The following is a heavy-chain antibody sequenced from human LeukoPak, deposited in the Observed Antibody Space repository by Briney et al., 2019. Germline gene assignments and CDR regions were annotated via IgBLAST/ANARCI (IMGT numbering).Heavy chain of an antibody. D-gene: IGHD4-23*01. CDR2: IKSSGKTT. J-gene: IGHJ4*02. CDR1: GFTFSTNA. CDR3: VKAVGTNSIRAIDY. V-gene: IGHV3-23*01. Sequence: GGSLRLSCAASGFTFSTNAMGWVRQAPGKGLEWVSSIKSSGKTTYYADSVKGRFTLSRDNSKNTLDLQMDTLRAEDTAVYYCVKAVGTNSIRAIDYWGQGTPVTVSS.